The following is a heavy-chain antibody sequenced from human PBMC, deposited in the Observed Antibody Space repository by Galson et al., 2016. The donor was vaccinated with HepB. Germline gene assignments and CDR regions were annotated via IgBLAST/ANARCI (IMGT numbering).Heavy chain of an antibody. V-gene: IGHV3-23*01. CDR3: AKDHPSGGWPAFES. CDR1: GFSVAIFA. D-gene: IGHD2-15*01. Sequence: SLRLSCAASGFSVAIFAMNWVRQTPDRGLEWVAGINNGGNSYYADSVQGRFIVSRDTSENTVHLQMNGLGAEDTALYFCAKDHPSGGWPAFESWGLGTLVTVSS. J-gene: IGHJ4*02. CDR2: INNGGNS.